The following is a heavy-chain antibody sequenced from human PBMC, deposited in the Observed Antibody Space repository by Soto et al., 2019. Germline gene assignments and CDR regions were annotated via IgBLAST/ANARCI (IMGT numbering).Heavy chain of an antibody. Sequence: ESGGGLIQPGGSLRLSCAVSGFTVSNNYMSWVRQAPGKGLEGVSVIYSGGYTAYGDSVKGRFTISRDNSKNTLYLQMNSLRPAGTAVFSGAPQRGGVVYWGQGTLVTVSS. CDR2: IYSGGYT. D-gene: IGHD2-15*01. V-gene: IGHV3-53*01. J-gene: IGHJ4*02. CDR3: APQRGGVVY. CDR1: GFTVSNNY.